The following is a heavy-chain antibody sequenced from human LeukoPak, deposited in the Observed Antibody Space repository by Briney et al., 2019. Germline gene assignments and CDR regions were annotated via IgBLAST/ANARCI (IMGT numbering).Heavy chain of an antibody. J-gene: IGHJ3*02. CDR2: ISSSSSFT. D-gene: IGHD6-13*01. CDR3: ARDQSFSNSWPDAFDI. V-gene: IGHV3-21*01. Sequence: GGSLRLSCAASAFIFSTSNMNWVRQAPGKGLEWVASISSSSSFTYYADSVKGRLTVSRDNAQNSLHLQMNNLRAEDTAVYYCARDQSFSNSWPDAFDIWGQGTLVTVSS. CDR1: AFIFSTSN.